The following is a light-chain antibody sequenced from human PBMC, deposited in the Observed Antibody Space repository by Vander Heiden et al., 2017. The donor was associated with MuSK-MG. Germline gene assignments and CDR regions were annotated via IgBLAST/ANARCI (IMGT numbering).Light chain of an antibody. CDR2: AAS. CDR1: QGISSY. V-gene: IGKV1-9*01. J-gene: IGKJ4*01. CDR3: QQLNYSPTT. Sequence: DIQFTQAPSFLSASIGDRVTITCRASQGISSYLAWYQQKPGKAPNLLIYAASTLQSGVPSRVSGNGSGTDFSLTISSLQPEDFATYYCQQLNYSPTTFGGGTKVEIK.